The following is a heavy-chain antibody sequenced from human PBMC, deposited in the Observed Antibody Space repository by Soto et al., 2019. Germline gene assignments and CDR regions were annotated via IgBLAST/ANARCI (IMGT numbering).Heavy chain of an antibody. Sequence: GASVKVSCKASGYTFTSYAIHWVRQAPGQGLEWMGGIIAIFGTANYSQKFQGRVTITADESTSTAYMELSSLRSEDTAVYYCASVDTAISYYYYGMDVWGQGTTVTVSS. CDR2: IIAIFGTA. V-gene: IGHV1-69*13. D-gene: IGHD5-18*01. J-gene: IGHJ6*02. CDR1: GYTFTSYA. CDR3: ASVDTAISYYYYGMDV.